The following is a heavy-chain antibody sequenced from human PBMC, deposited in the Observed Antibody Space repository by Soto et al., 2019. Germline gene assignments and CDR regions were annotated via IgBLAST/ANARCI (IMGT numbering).Heavy chain of an antibody. J-gene: IGHJ6*02. Sequence: PGESLKISCKGSGYSFTSYLIGWVRQMPGKGLEWMGIIYPGDSDTRYSPSFQGQVTISADKSISTAYLQWSSLKASDTAMYYCARVSGSYYKRFYYYGMDVWGQGTTVTVSS. CDR1: GYSFTSYL. CDR3: ARVSGSYYKRFYYYGMDV. D-gene: IGHD3-10*01. CDR2: IYPGDSDT. V-gene: IGHV5-51*01.